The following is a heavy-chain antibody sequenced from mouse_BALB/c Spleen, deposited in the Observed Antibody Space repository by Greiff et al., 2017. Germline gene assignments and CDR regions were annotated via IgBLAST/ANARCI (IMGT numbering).Heavy chain of an antibody. CDR1: GFTFTDYY. Sequence: EVQGVESGGGLVQPWGSLRLSCATSGFTFTDYYMSWVRQPPGKALEWLGFIRNKANGYTTEYSASVQGRFTISRDNSQSILYLQMNTLRAEDSATYYCARDPHSNWDYAMAYWGQGTSVTVSA. D-gene: IGHD4-1*01. CDR2: IRNKANGYTT. V-gene: IGHV7-3*02. CDR3: ARDPHSNWDYAMAY. J-gene: IGHJ4*01.